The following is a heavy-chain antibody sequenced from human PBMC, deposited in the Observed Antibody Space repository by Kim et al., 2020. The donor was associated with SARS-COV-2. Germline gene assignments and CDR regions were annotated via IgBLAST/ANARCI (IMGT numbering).Heavy chain of an antibody. D-gene: IGHD2-2*01. CDR1: GYSFTSYW. J-gene: IGHJ3*02. CDR2: IDPSDSYT. V-gene: IGHV5-10-1*01. Sequence: GESLKISCKGSGYSFTSYWISWVRQMPGKGLEWMGRIDPSDSYTNYSPSFQGHVTISADKSISTAYLQWSSLKASDTAMYYCARQGDIVVVPAAMATDAFDIWGQETMVTVSS. CDR3: ARQGDIVVVPAAMATDAFDI.